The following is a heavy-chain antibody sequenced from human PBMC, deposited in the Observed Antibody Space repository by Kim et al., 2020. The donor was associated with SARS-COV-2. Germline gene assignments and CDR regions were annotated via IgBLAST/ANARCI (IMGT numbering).Heavy chain of an antibody. D-gene: IGHD3-10*01. Sequence: GGSLRLSCAASGFTFDDYAMHWVRQAPGKGLEWVSGISWNSGSIGYADSVKGRFTISRDNAKNSLYLQMNSLRADDTALYYCAKDTYYGSGINWGQGTLVTVSS. J-gene: IGHJ4*02. CDR2: ISWNSGSI. CDR3: AKDTYYGSGIN. V-gene: IGHV3-9*01. CDR1: GFTFDDYA.